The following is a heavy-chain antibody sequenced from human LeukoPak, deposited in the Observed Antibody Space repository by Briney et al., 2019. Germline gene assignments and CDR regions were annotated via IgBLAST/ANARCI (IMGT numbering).Heavy chain of an antibody. Sequence: ASVKVSCKASGYTFTGYYMHWVRQAPGQGLEWMGWINPNSSGTNYAQKFQGRVTMTRDTSISTAYMELSRLRSDDTAVYYCARYGRGPDYDFWSGYGHDAFDIWGQGTMVTVSS. CDR3: ARYGRGPDYDFWSGYGHDAFDI. CDR2: INPNSSGT. J-gene: IGHJ3*02. CDR1: GYTFTGYY. D-gene: IGHD3-3*01. V-gene: IGHV1-2*02.